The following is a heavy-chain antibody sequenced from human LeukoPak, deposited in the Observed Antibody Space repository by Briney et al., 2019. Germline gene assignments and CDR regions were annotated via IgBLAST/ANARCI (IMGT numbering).Heavy chain of an antibody. CDR2: IYYSGST. J-gene: IGHJ4*02. CDR1: GGSISSGGYY. D-gene: IGHD3-10*01. V-gene: IGHV4-61*08. Sequence: SETLSLTCAVSGGSISSGGYYWSWIRQPPGKGLEWIGYIYYSGSTNHNPSLKSRVTISVDTSKNQFSLKLSSVTAADTAVYYCARVVRGVIGRHFDYWGQGTLVTVSS. CDR3: ARVVRGVIGRHFDY.